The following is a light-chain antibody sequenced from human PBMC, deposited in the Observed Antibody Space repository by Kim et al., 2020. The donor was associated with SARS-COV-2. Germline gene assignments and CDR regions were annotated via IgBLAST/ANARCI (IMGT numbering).Light chain of an antibody. V-gene: IGKV3-15*01. Sequence: EIVMTQSPATLSVSPGERATLSCRASQSVGNNLAWYQQKPGQAPRLLIYGASSRATGIPARFSGSGSGTEFTLTISSLRSEDFAIYYCQQYKNWPPITFGQRTRLEIK. J-gene: IGKJ5*01. CDR2: GAS. CDR1: QSVGNN. CDR3: QQYKNWPPIT.